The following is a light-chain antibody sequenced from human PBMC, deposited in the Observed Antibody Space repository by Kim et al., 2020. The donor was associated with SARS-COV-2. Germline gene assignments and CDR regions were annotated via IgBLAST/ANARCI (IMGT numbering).Light chain of an antibody. Sequence: GQRVTIDCTGGTYNIRNNLVSWYQHLPGTAPKVLIYKDNKRPSGVPGRFSAAKSGTSATLAITGLQTGDEGDYYCGTWDDRLDAGVFGGGTQLTVL. CDR3: GTWDDRLDAGV. J-gene: IGLJ3*02. CDR1: TYNIRNNL. V-gene: IGLV1-51*01. CDR2: KDN.